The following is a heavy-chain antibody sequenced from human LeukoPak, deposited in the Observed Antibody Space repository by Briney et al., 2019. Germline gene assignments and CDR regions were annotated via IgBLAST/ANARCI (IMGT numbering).Heavy chain of an antibody. CDR3: ARWPTYYYYIDV. V-gene: IGHV4-59*01. CDR1: GGSISRYY. Sequence: PSETLSLTCTVSGGSISRYYWSWIRQPPGKGLEWIGYINYGGSSNSNPSLKSRVTISTDTSKNQFSLQVSSVTAADTAVYYCARWPTYYYYIDVWGKGTTVTISS. CDR2: INYGGSS. J-gene: IGHJ6*03.